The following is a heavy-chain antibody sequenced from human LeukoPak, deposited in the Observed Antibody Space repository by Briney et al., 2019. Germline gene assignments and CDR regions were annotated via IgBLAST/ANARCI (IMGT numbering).Heavy chain of an antibody. CDR2: IYTSGST. Sequence: PSETLSLTCTVSGGSISSYYWSWIRQPAGKGLEWIGRIYTSGSTNYNPSLKSRVTMSVDTSKNQFSLKLSSVTAADTAVYYWARDSRYYYDSSGYPHFDAFDIWGQGTMVTVSS. V-gene: IGHV4-4*07. CDR3: ARDSRYYYDSSGYPHFDAFDI. D-gene: IGHD3-22*01. CDR1: GGSISSYY. J-gene: IGHJ3*02.